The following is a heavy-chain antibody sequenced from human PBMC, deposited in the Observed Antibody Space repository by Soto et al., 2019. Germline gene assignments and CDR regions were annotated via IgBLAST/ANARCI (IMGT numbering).Heavy chain of an antibody. CDR2: FIISSSTI. J-gene: IGHJ3*02. V-gene: IGHV3-48*01. CDR1: GFTFSSYS. CDR3: AISDLYYDFWSGYPGPDAFDI. Sequence: GGSLRLSCAASGFTFSSYSMNWVRQAPGKGLERVSYFIISSSTIYYADFVKGRFTISRDNAKNSLFLQMNSLRAEDTAVYYCAISDLYYDFWSGYPGPDAFDIWGQGTMVT. D-gene: IGHD3-3*01.